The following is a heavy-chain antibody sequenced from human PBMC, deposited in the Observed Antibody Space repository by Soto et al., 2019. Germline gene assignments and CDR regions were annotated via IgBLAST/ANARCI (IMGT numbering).Heavy chain of an antibody. Sequence: EVQLVESGGGLVQPGGSLRLSCAASGFTFSSYDMHWVRQATGKGLEWVSAIGTAGDPYYPGSVKGRFTISRENAKNSLYFQMNSLTAGDTAVYYCARGADILTGYGHWYFDLWGRGTLVTVSS. CDR1: GFTFSSYD. D-gene: IGHD3-9*01. V-gene: IGHV3-13*05. CDR3: ARGADILTGYGHWYFDL. CDR2: IGTAGDP. J-gene: IGHJ2*01.